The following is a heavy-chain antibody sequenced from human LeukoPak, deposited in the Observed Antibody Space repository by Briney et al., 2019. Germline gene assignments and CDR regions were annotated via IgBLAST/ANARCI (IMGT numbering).Heavy chain of an antibody. CDR1: GFTFSSYA. J-gene: IGHJ4*02. CDR3: TRDPSDDPSFDY. CDR2: IYSGGST. Sequence: GGSLRLSCAASGFTFSSYAMHWVRQAPGKGLEWVSVIYSGGSTYYADSVKGRFTISRDKSKNTLYLQMNSLRVEDTAVYYCTRDPSDDPSFDYWGQGTLVTVSS. V-gene: IGHV3-53*01. D-gene: IGHD3-16*01.